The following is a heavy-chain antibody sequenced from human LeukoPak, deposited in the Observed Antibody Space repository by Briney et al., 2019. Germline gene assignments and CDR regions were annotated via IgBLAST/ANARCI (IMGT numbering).Heavy chain of an antibody. Sequence: AASVKVSCKVSGYSLTKLSMHWVRQAPGKGLEWMGPFDPEDGEKIYAQNFQGRVTMTEDTSTDTAYMELSSLRSEDTAVYYCATQLDGVRGVPWDFWGQGTLVTVSS. D-gene: IGHD3-10*01. J-gene: IGHJ4*02. CDR1: GYSLTKLS. V-gene: IGHV1-24*01. CDR3: ATQLDGVRGVPWDF. CDR2: FDPEDGEK.